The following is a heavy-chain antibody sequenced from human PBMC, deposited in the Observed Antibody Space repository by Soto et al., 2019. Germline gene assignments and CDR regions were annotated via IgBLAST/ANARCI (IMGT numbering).Heavy chain of an antibody. V-gene: IGHV4-39*01. CDR1: GGSISSSSYY. Sequence: QLQLQESGPGLVKPSETLSLTCTVSGGSISSSSYYWGWIRQPPGKGLEWIGSIYYSGSTYYNPSLQSRVTISVDTSKNQFSLKLSSVTAADTAVYYCARPSLREFVVVPAAMSPFYYYMDVWGKGTTVTVSS. CDR3: ARPSLREFVVVPAAMSPFYYYMDV. CDR2: IYYSGST. J-gene: IGHJ6*03. D-gene: IGHD2-2*01.